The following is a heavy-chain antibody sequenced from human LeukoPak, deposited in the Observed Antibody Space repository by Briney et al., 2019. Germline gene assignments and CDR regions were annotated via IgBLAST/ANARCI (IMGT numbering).Heavy chain of an antibody. V-gene: IGHV4-59*01. CDR1: GGSISSYY. Sequence: PSETLSLTCTVSGGSISSYYWSWIRQPPGKGLEWIGYIYYSGSTNSYPSLKSRVTISVDTSKNQFSLKLSSVTAADTAVYYCARVERTWFDPWGQGTLVTVSS. CDR3: ARVERTWFDP. J-gene: IGHJ5*02. D-gene: IGHD1-1*01. CDR2: IYYSGST.